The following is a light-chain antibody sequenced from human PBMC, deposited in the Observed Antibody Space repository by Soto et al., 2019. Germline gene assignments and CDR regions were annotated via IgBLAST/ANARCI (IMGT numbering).Light chain of an antibody. Sequence: DIQKTQSPSTLSASVGDRVTITCRASQSINAWLAWYQQKPGKAPKLLIYDVSTLDSGVPSRFSGSASGTEFTLTISSLDSDDFATYYCQQYHRYSTFGQGTKVDIK. V-gene: IGKV1-5*01. CDR2: DVS. CDR1: QSINAW. J-gene: IGKJ1*01. CDR3: QQYHRYST.